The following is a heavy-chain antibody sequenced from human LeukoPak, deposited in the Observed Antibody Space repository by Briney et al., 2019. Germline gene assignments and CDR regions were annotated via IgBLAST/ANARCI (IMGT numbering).Heavy chain of an antibody. V-gene: IGHV3-72*01. CDR3: ARVSYHNSGWDY. J-gene: IGHJ4*02. D-gene: IGHD6-19*01. Sequence: GRSLRLFCAASGFTVSSHAMTWVRQAPGKGLEGGGRSRNKANTYTTQYAASVKGRFTISRDDSKTSLYLQMNSLKVEDTAVYYCARVSYHNSGWDYWGQGTLVIVSS. CDR2: SRNKANTYTT. CDR1: GFTVSSHA.